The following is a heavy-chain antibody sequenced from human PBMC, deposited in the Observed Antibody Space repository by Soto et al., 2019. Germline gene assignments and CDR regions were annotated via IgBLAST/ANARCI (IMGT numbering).Heavy chain of an antibody. CDR3: AKGKDSGWYVMASLAN. J-gene: IGHJ4*01. Sequence: EVQLVESGGGLVQPGRSLTLSCAASGFTFGDYAMHWLRQVPGKGLEWVSGVNWNSASLAYADSVKGRFTITRDNAKKSLHLQMSSLGTDDTARYYCAKGKDSGWYVMASLANWGHGTLVVVSS. V-gene: IGHV3-9*01. CDR1: GFTFGDYA. CDR2: VNWNSASL. D-gene: IGHD6-19*01.